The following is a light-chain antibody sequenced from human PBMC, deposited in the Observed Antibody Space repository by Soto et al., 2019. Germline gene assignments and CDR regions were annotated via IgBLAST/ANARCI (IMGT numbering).Light chain of an antibody. CDR1: QTITRY. V-gene: IGKV1-39*01. Sequence: DIQMTQSPSSLSASVGDRVTITCRANQTITRYLNWYQQKPGTAPKLLIYAASSLQEGVPSRFRGSGSGTDFTLTSSNLQPEDFAAYSCQQSFSFPVTFGQVTKLEIK. CDR3: QQSFSFPVT. J-gene: IGKJ2*01. CDR2: AAS.